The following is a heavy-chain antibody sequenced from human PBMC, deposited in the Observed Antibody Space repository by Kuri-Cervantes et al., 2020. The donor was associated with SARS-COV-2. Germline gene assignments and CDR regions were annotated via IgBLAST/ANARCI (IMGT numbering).Heavy chain of an antibody. CDR1: GFTFSNYA. D-gene: IGHD2-2*01. Sequence: GGSLRLSCVASGFTFSNYALTWIRQAPWKGLEWVSAISGSGGDTYYADSVKGRFTISRDSSKNTVYLQMNSLRAEDTAVYYCARLVFVDAFDIWGQGTMVTVSS. V-gene: IGHV3-23*01. J-gene: IGHJ3*02. CDR3: ARLVFVDAFDI. CDR2: ISGSGGDT.